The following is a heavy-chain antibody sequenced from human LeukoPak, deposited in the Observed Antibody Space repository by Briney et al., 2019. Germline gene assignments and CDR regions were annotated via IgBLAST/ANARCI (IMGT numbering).Heavy chain of an antibody. J-gene: IGHJ5*02. CDR3: ARAYSSSWYFNWFDP. D-gene: IGHD6-13*01. CDR2: INHSGST. Sequence: SETLSLTCAVYGGSFSGYYWSWIRQPPGKGLEWIGEINHSGSTNYNPSLKSRATISADTSKNQFSLKLSSVTAADTAVYYCARAYSSSWYFNWFDPWGQGTLVTVSS. V-gene: IGHV4-34*01. CDR1: GGSFSGYY.